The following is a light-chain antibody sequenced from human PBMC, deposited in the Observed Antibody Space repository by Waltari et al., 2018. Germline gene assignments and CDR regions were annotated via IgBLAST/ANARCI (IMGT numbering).Light chain of an antibody. J-gene: IGKJ4*01. V-gene: IGKV3-20*01. CDR1: QTVRTTY. Sequence: EIVLTQSPGPPSLSPGERATLSCRASQTVRTTYLAWYQQKPGQAPTLLIYGASSRATGIPDRFSGSGSGTDFSLTISSLEPEDFAVYYCQQYDISPLTFGGGTKVEIK. CDR3: QQYDISPLT. CDR2: GAS.